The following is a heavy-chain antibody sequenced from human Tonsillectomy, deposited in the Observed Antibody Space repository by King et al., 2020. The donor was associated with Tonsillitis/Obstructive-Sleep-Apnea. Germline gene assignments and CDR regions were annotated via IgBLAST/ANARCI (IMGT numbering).Heavy chain of an antibody. J-gene: IGHJ4*02. CDR3: ARHYSGSGSYQRYFYY. V-gene: IGHV4-59*01. Sequence: QLQESGPGLVKPSETLSLTCTVSGGSISSYYWSWIRQPPGKGLEWIGYIYYSGSTNYKPSLKSRVTISVDTSKNQFSLKLSSVTAADTAVYYCARHYSGSGSYQRYFYYWGQGTLVTVSS. CDR2: IYYSGST. CDR1: GGSISSYY. D-gene: IGHD3-10*01.